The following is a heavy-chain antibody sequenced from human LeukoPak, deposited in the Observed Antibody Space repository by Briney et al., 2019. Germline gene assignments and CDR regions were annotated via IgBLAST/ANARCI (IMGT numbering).Heavy chain of an antibody. Sequence: PGGSLRLSCAASGFTFSSYAMSWVRQAPGKGLEWVSAISGSGGSTYYADSVKGRFTISRDNSKNTLYLQMNSLRAEDTAVYYCAKLSDSSSTSCLDYWGQGTLVTVSS. CDR3: AKLSDSSSTSCLDY. CDR1: GFTFSSYA. J-gene: IGHJ4*02. CDR2: ISGSGGST. V-gene: IGHV3-23*01. D-gene: IGHD2-2*01.